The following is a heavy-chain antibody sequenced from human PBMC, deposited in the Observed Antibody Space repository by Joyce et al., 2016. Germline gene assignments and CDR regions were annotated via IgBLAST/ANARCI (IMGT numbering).Heavy chain of an antibody. CDR3: ATPSLAAFGYVEY. CDR2: VFYSGAS. V-gene: IGHV4-39*01. D-gene: IGHD2-15*01. J-gene: IGHJ4*02. Sequence: QLQLRESDPGLVRPSETLSLSCIVSGGSISSSNHYWGWIRQSPGKGLEWIGSVFYSGASDYHPSLKSRVTISLDTSQNQFSLRLTSVTAADTAVYYCATPSLAAFGYVEYWGQGSLVTVSS. CDR1: GGSISSSNHY.